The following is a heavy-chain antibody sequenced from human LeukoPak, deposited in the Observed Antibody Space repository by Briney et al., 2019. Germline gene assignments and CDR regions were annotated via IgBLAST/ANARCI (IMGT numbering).Heavy chain of an antibody. Sequence: GASVKVSCNASGYTFTGYYIHWVRQAPGQGLEWMGWIHPNSGGTNYAQKFQGRVTMTMDTSINTSYMELSRLRSEGTAVYYCATKGPGTGYCSGGSWKSRAGDMLRGCGDWFDPWGQGTLVTVSS. CDR2: IHPNSGGT. V-gene: IGHV1-2*02. J-gene: IGHJ5*02. CDR3: ATKGPGTGYCSGGSWKSRAGDMLRGCGDWFDP. CDR1: GYTFTGYY. D-gene: IGHD2-15*01.